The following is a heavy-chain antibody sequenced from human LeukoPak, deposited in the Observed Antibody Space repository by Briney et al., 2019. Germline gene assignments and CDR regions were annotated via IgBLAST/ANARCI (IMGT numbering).Heavy chain of an antibody. J-gene: IGHJ3*02. D-gene: IGHD6-13*01. CDR1: GGSISSSSYY. CDR3: ARSAIAAAGNDAFDI. Sequence: SETLSLTCTVYGGSISSSSYYWGWIRQPPGKGLEWIGRIYYSGSTYYNPSLKSRVAISVDTSKNQFSLKLSSVTAADTAVYYCARSAIAAAGNDAFDIWGQGTMVTVSS. CDR2: IYYSGST. V-gene: IGHV4-39*01.